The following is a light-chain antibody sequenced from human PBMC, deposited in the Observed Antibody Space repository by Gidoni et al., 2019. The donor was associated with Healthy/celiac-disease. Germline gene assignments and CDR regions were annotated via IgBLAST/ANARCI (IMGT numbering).Light chain of an antibody. Sequence: IQLTPSPSSLSASVGDRVTITCRASQSIIRYLTWYQQKPRKAPKLLSYAASSLQSGVPSSISGSGAGTDFTITISSLQPEDFATYYCQQSYSTPHTFGQGTKLEIK. CDR1: QSIIRY. V-gene: IGKV1-39*01. J-gene: IGKJ2*01. CDR3: QQSYSTPHT. CDR2: AAS.